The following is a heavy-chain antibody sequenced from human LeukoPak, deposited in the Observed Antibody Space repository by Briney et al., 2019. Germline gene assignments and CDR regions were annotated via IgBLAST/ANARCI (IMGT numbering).Heavy chain of an antibody. CDR3: ARSYYDSSGYYHYFDY. J-gene: IGHJ4*02. Sequence: ASVKVSCKASGYTFTSYYMHWVRQAPGQGLEWMGIINPSGGSTSYAQKFQGRATMTRDTSTSTVYMELSSLRSEDTAVYYCARSYYDSSGYYHYFDYWGQGTLVTVSS. CDR2: INPSGGST. CDR1: GYTFTSYY. V-gene: IGHV1-46*01. D-gene: IGHD3-22*01.